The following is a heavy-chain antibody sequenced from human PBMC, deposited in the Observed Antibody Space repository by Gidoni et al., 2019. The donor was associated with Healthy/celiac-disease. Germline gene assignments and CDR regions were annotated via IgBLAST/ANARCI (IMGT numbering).Heavy chain of an antibody. Sequence: QVQLQQWGAGLLKPSETLSLTCAVYGGSFSGYYWSWIRQPPGKGLEWIGEINHSGSTNYNPSLKSRVTISVDTSKNQFSLKLSSVTAADTAVYYCARGKQAKYYYGSGSYSRGMDVWGQGTTVTVSS. CDR3: ARGKQAKYYYGSGSYSRGMDV. V-gene: IGHV4-34*01. J-gene: IGHJ6*02. CDR1: GGSFSGYY. D-gene: IGHD3-10*01. CDR2: INHSGST.